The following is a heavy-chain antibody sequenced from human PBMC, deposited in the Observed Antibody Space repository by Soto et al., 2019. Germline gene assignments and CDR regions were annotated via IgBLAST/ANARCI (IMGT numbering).Heavy chain of an antibody. CDR3: ARHDFWSGYYGPFDY. CDR2: IDPSDSYT. CDR1: GYSFTSYG. D-gene: IGHD3-3*01. J-gene: IGHJ4*02. Sequence: PGESLKISCKGSGYSFTSYGSSWVRQMPGKGLEWMGRIDPSDSYTNYSPSFQGHVTISADKSISTAYLQWSSLKASDTAMYYCARHDFWSGYYGPFDYWGQGTLVTAPQ. V-gene: IGHV5-10-1*01.